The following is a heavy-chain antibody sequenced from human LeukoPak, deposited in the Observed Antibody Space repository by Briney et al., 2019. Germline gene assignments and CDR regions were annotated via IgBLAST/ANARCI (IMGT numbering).Heavy chain of an antibody. V-gene: IGHV3-20*04. D-gene: IGHD3-10*01. CDR2: INWNGGST. J-gene: IGHJ4*02. CDR3: AKLPGYMVRGVIFY. Sequence: GGSLRLSCAASGFTFDDYGMSWVRQAPGKGLEWVSGINWNGGSTGYADSVKGRFTISRDNSKNTLYLQMNSLRAEDTAVYYCAKLPGYMVRGVIFYWGQGTLVTVSS. CDR1: GFTFDDYG.